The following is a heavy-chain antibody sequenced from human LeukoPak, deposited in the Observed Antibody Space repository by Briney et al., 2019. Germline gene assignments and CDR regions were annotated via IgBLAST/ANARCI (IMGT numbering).Heavy chain of an antibody. CDR3: ARDAEDSSSWYRPYYYYYYMDV. Sequence: PSETLSLTCTVSGGSISSSSYYWGWIRQPPGKGLKWIGSIYYSGSTYYNPSLKSRVTISVDTSKNQFSLKLSSVTAADTAVYYCARDAEDSSSWYRPYYYYYYMDVWGKGTTVTVSS. V-gene: IGHV4-39*07. J-gene: IGHJ6*03. D-gene: IGHD6-13*01. CDR1: GGSISSSSYY. CDR2: IYYSGST.